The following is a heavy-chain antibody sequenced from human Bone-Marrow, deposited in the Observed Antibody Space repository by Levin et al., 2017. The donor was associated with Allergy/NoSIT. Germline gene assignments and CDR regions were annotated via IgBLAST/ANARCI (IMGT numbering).Heavy chain of an antibody. D-gene: IGHD6-19*01. CDR1: GFDFNTHD. CDR3: ARSQGRSGWSYYYYGMDV. J-gene: IGHJ6*02. V-gene: IGHV3-21*06. CDR2: ISGNSHYV. Sequence: SCRGSGFDFNTHDMNWVRQAPGQGLEWVSSISGNSHYVHYADSVNGRFSIPRDNAKNSMFLHMNSLRVEDTAVYYCARSQGRSGWSYYYYGMDVWGRGTTLTVSS.